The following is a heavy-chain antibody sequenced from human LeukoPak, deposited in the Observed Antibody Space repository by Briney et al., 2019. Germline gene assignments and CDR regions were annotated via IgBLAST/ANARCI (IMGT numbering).Heavy chain of an antibody. CDR3: AKESDVLTVAGGFDP. CDR2: ISWNSGSI. CDR1: GFTFDDYA. J-gene: IGHJ5*02. V-gene: IGHV3-9*01. Sequence: GRSLRLSCAASGFTFDDYAMHWVRQAPGKGLEWVSGISWNSGSIGYADSVKGRFTISRDNAKNSLYLQMNSLRAEDTALYYCAKESDVLTVAGGFDPWGQGTLVTGSS. D-gene: IGHD6-19*01.